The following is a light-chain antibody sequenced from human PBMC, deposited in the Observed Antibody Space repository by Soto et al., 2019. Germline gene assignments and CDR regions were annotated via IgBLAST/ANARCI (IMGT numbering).Light chain of an antibody. J-gene: IGKJ2*01. Sequence: EIVLTQSPSTLSLSPGERATLSCRASQSVSSSYLAWYQQKPGQAPRLLIYGASSRATGIPDRFSGSGSGTDFTLTISRLEPEDFAVYYCQQYETFGQGTKLEIK. V-gene: IGKV3-20*01. CDR2: GAS. CDR3: QQYET. CDR1: QSVSSSY.